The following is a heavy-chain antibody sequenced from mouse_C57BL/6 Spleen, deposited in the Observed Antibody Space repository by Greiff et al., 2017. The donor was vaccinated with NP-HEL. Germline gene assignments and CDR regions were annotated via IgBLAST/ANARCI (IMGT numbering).Heavy chain of an antibody. V-gene: IGHV2-9-1*01. CDR2: IWTGGGT. CDR1: GFSLTSYA. CDR3: ARNCYGSSHWYFDV. Sequence: QVQLKESGPGLVAPSQSLSITCTVSGFSLTSYAISWVRQPPGKGPEWLGVIWTGGGTNYNSALKPRLSISKDNSKRQVFLNMNSLHTDYTAWYYCARNCYGSSHWYFDVWGTGTTVTVSS. D-gene: IGHD1-1*01. J-gene: IGHJ1*03.